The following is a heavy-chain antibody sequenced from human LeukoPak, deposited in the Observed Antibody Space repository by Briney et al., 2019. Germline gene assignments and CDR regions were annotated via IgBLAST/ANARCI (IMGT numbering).Heavy chain of an antibody. CDR3: ARRFGRTTDY. D-gene: IGHD1-1*01. V-gene: IGHV5-51*01. CDR2: IYPGDSDT. J-gene: IGHJ4*02. CDR1: GYTFTNYW. Sequence: GESLKISCKDSGYTFTNYWIAWVRQMSGKGLEWMGTIYPGDSDTRYSSSFQGQVTISADKSISTAYLQWSSLKASDTAMYYCARRFGRTTDYWGQGTLVTVSS.